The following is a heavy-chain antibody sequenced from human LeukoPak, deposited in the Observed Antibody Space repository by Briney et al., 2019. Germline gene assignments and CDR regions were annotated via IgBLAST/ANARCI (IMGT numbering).Heavy chain of an antibody. CDR3: ARDNWQHLGQKWYYYGMDV. D-gene: IGHD6-13*01. CDR1: GGSISPYY. CDR2: ISDSGST. Sequence: PSETLSLTCIVSGGSISPYYWSWIRQPPGKGLEWIGYISDSGSTSYNPSLKSRITISVDTSKNLFSLILTSVTAADTAVYYCARDNWQHLGQKWYYYGMDVWGRGTTVTVSS. J-gene: IGHJ6*02. V-gene: IGHV4-59*01.